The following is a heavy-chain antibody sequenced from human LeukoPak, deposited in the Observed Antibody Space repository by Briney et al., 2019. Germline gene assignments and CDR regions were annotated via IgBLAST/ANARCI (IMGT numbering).Heavy chain of an antibody. CDR2: IYCRSRWYN. J-gene: IGHJ4*02. CDR3: ARDEGNTGWYTFDY. V-gene: IGHV6-1*01. CDR1: GDSVSSNNGA. D-gene: IGHD6-19*01. Sequence: SQTLSLTCDISGDSVSSNNGAWNWIRQSPSRGLEWLGGIYCRSRWYNDYAASVEGRLTINPDTSKNQFSLQLKSVTPEDTAVYYCARDEGNTGWYTFDYWGQGTLVSVSS.